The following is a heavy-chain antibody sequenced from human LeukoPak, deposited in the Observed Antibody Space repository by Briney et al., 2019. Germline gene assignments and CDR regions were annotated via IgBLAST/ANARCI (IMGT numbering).Heavy chain of an antibody. J-gene: IGHJ4*02. V-gene: IGHV3-33*01. Sequence: GRSLRLSCAASGFTFSSYGMHWVRQAPGKGLEWVAVIWYDGSNKYYADSVKGRFTISRDNSKNTLYLEMNSLRAEDTAVYYCARHARNYNYYDSRAYSWGQGTLVTVSS. D-gene: IGHD3-22*01. CDR1: GFTFSSYG. CDR3: ARHARNYNYYDSRAYS. CDR2: IWYDGSNK.